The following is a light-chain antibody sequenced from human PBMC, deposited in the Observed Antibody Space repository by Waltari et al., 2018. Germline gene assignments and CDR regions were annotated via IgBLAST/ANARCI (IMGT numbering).Light chain of an antibody. Sequence: DLVMTQSPDSLAVSLGERATINCKSSQSVLYSSNNKNYLAWYQQKPGQPPKLLIYWASTRESGVPDRFTGSGSGTDFTLTISSLQAEDVAVYYCQQYYSGPFTFGQGTRLEIK. CDR1: QSVLYSSNNKNY. J-gene: IGKJ5*01. CDR3: QQYYSGPFT. CDR2: WAS. V-gene: IGKV4-1*01.